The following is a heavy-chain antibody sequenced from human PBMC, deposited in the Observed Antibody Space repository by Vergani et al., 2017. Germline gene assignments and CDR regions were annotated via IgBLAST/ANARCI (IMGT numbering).Heavy chain of an antibody. D-gene: IGHD2-2*01. Sequence: EVSLMESGGGLVQPGRSLRLSCVASGFTFDDYAMHWVRQVPGKGLEWVSGIRRNTNIIGYADSVRGRFTISRDDARNSLYLQMNSLRPEDTALYFCVRDWGVTTAAAAHWGRGALSPSLQ. J-gene: IGHJ4*02. V-gene: IGHV3-9*01. CDR2: IRRNTNII. CDR3: VRDWGVTTAAAAH. CDR1: GFTFDDYA.